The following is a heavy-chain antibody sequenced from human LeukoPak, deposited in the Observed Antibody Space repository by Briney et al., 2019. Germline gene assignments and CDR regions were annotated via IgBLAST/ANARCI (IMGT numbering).Heavy chain of an antibody. V-gene: IGHV3-21*01. Sequence: GGSLRLSCAASGFTFSSYSMNWVRQAPGKGLEWVSSISSSSSYIYYADSVKGRFTTSRDNAKNSLYLQMNSLRAEDTAVYYCARVEASGYDYGAFDYWGQGTLVTVSS. J-gene: IGHJ4*02. D-gene: IGHD5-12*01. CDR3: ARVEASGYDYGAFDY. CDR1: GFTFSSYS. CDR2: ISSSSSYI.